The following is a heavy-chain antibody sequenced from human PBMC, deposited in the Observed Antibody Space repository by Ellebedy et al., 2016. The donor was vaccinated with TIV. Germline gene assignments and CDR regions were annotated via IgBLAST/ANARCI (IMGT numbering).Heavy chain of an antibody. J-gene: IGHJ4*02. CDR2: IHPGDSDI. D-gene: IGHD3-3*01. CDR1: GYSFANYW. V-gene: IGHV5-51*01. CDR3: ARTSYYTNGYATEH. Sequence: GESLKISCSGSGYSFANYWIAWVRQKPGEGLEWVGIIHPGDSDIRYSPSFQGQVTISVDDSISTAYLQWSGLKASDSAMYYCARTSYYTNGYATEHWGQGTLVTVSS.